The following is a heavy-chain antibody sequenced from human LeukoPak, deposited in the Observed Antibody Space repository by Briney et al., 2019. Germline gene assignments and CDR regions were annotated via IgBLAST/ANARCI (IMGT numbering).Heavy chain of an antibody. V-gene: IGHV1-18*01. CDR1: GYTFTSYG. D-gene: IGHD6-6*01. CDR2: ISAYNGNT. Sequence: ASVKVSCKASGYTFTSYGISWVRQAPGQGLEWMGWISAYNGNTNYAQKLQGRVTMTTDTSTSTAYMELRSLRSDDTAAYYCARDAGRIAARPVDYWGQGTLVTVSS. J-gene: IGHJ4*02. CDR3: ARDAGRIAARPVDY.